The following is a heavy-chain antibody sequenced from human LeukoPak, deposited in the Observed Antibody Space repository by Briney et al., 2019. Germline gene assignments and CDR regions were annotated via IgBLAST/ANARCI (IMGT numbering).Heavy chain of an antibody. CDR1: GGSISSYY. J-gene: IGHJ4*02. Sequence: PSETLSPTYSVSGGSISSYYWSWIRQPAGKGLEWIGRIYTSGSTNYNPSLKSRVTMSVDTSKNQFSLKLSSVTAADTAVYYCASATASGYDNINFDYWGQGTLVTVSS. CDR3: ASATASGYDNINFDY. CDR2: IYTSGST. D-gene: IGHD5-12*01. V-gene: IGHV4-4*07.